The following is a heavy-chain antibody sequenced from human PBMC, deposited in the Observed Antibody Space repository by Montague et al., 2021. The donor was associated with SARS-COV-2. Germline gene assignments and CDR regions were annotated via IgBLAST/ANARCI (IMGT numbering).Heavy chain of an antibody. CDR2: IYTSGST. CDR3: ARESLHLTGYYNDYFDY. D-gene: IGHD3-9*01. Sequence: TLSLTRTVSGGSISSGSYYWNWIRQPAGKGLEWIGRIYTSGSTNYXXXLKSRVTISVDTSKNQFSLKLSSVTAADTAVYYCARESLHLTGYYNDYFDYWGQGTLVTVSS. CDR1: GGSISSGSYY. V-gene: IGHV4-61*02. J-gene: IGHJ4*02.